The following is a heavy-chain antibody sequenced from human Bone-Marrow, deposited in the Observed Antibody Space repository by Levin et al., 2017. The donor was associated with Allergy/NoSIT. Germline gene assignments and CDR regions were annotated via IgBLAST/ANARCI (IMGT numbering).Heavy chain of an antibody. V-gene: IGHV3-48*01. CDR3: ARGGYIYGRIKLKYFQN. CDR1: GFPFSSYN. CDR2: SGNTI. Sequence: GESLKISCAASGFPFSSYNMNWVRQAPGKGLEWVSSSGNTIYYADSVKGRFTISRDNAKKSLFLQMNSLRPEDTAVYYCARGGYIYGRIKLKYFQNWGQGTLVTVSS. J-gene: IGHJ1*01. D-gene: IGHD5-18*01.